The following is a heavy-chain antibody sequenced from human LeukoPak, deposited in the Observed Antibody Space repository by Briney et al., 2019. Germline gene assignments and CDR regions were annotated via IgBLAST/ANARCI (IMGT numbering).Heavy chain of an antibody. CDR2: IRASGGLR. D-gene: IGHD4-17*01. V-gene: IGHV3-23*01. Sequence: PGGSLRLSCAASGFTFNDYAMMWVRQAPGRGLEWVSAIRASGGLRFYADSVKGRFTISRDNSKNTLYLQMNSLRAADTAVYYCARDPNGDYIGAFDMCGQGTKVTVSS. J-gene: IGHJ3*02. CDR1: GFTFNDYA. CDR3: ARDPNGDYIGAFDM.